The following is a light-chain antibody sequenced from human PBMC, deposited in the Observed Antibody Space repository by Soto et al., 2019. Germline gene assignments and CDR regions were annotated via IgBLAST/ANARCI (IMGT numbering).Light chain of an antibody. CDR3: MQALQTPFT. J-gene: IGKJ3*01. CDR2: LGS. Sequence: DIVITQSPLSLPVTPGEPASISCRSSQSLLHSNGYNYLDWYLQKPGQSPQLLIYLGSNRASGVHDRFSGSGSGTDFTLKISRVEAEDVGVYYCMQALQTPFTFGPGTKVDIK. CDR1: QSLLHSNGYNY. V-gene: IGKV2-28*01.